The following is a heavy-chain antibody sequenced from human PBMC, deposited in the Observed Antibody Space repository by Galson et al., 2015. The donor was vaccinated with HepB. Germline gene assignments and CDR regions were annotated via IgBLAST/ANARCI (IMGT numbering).Heavy chain of an antibody. CDR1: GDSVSSSSYY. CDR3: ARELSSDYGMDV. J-gene: IGHJ6*02. V-gene: IGHV4-39*02. CDR2: IYYSGRT. D-gene: IGHD3-16*02. Sequence: ETLSLTCAVSGDSVSSSSYYWGWIRQPPGKGLEWIGSIYYSGRTFYNSSLKSRLTISIDTSKNRFSLKLSSVTAADTAVYYCARELSSDYGMDVWGQGTTVTVSS.